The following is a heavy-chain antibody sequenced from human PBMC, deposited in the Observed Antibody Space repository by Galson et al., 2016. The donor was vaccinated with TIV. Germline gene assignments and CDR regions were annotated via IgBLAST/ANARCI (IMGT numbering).Heavy chain of an antibody. CDR3: AKVPSSGFSYYYGIDV. CDR2: ISGGGGSS. V-gene: IGHV3-23*01. D-gene: IGHD3-22*01. J-gene: IGHJ6*02. CDR1: GFTFSSYA. Sequence: SLRLSCAASGFTFSSYALTWVRQAPGKGLEWVSAISGGGGSSYYGDSVKGRFTISRDNSEKMLYPQMNSLRAEDTAVYYCAKVPSSGFSYYYGIDVWGQGTTVTGS.